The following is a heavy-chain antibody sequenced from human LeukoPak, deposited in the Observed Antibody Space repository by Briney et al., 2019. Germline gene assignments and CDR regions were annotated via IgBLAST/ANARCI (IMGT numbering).Heavy chain of an antibody. CDR2: ITSSGSKT. D-gene: IGHD4-17*01. J-gene: IGHJ3*02. Sequence: GGSLRLSCAASGFTFSSYSMNWVRQAPGKGLEWLSYITSSGSKTYYADSVKGRLTISRDNANKLLFLHMNSLRAEDTAVYYCARDLGDYVGYDAFDIWGQGTMVTVSS. CDR1: GFTFSSYS. CDR3: ARDLGDYVGYDAFDI. V-gene: IGHV3-48*04.